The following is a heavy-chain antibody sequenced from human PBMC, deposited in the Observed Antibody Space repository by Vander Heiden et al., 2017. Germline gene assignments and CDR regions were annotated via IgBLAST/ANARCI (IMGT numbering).Heavy chain of an antibody. CDR1: GFTFSSYS. Sequence: EVQLVESGGGLVKRGGSLRLSCAASGFTFSSYSMTGVRQAPGKGLEWVSSISSSSSYIYYADSVKGRFTISRDNAKNSLYLQMNSLRAEDTAVYYCARDRRNGYTYLYWGQGTLVTVSS. D-gene: IGHD5-12*01. J-gene: IGHJ4*02. CDR2: ISSSSSYI. V-gene: IGHV3-21*01. CDR3: ARDRRNGYTYLY.